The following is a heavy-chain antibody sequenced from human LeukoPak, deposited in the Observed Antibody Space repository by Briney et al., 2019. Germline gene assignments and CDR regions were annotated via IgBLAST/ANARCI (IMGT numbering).Heavy chain of an antibody. CDR3: ARPSSLNHHPMDV. CDR2: IYTSGST. J-gene: IGHJ6*03. D-gene: IGHD1-14*01. CDR1: GGSMSSSSY. V-gene: IGHV4-61*05. Sequence: SETLSLTCSVSGGSMSSSSYYYYWGWIRRPPGKGLEWIGYIYTSGSTNYNPSLKSRVTISVDTSKNQFSLKLSSVTAADTAVYYCARPSSLNHHPMDVWGKGTTVTVSS.